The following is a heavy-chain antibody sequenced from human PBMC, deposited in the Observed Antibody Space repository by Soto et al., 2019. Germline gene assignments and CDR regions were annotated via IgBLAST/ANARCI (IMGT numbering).Heavy chain of an antibody. Sequence: SETLSLTCAVSGGSISSGGFSWSWIRQPPGKGLECIGYIYHTGSTYYNPSLKSRVTISVDRSKNQFSLRLSSVTAADTAIYYCARATFARNGDDDASGYYSFDYWGQGTLVTVSS. J-gene: IGHJ4*02. V-gene: IGHV4-30-2*01. CDR1: GGSISSGGFS. CDR3: ARATFARNGDDDASGYYSFDY. D-gene: IGHD3-22*01. CDR2: IYHTGST.